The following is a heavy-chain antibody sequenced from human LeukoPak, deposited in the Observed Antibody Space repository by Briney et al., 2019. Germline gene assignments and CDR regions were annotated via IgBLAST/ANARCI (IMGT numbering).Heavy chain of an antibody. D-gene: IGHD5-18*01. CDR3: ARRGYSYGGFDY. CDR2: IIPIFGTA. CDR1: GGTFSSYA. Sequence: RASVKVSCKASGGTFSSYAISWVRQAPGQGLEWMGGIIPIFGTANYAQKFQGRVTITADESTSTAYMELSSLRSEDTAVYYCARRGYSYGGFDYWGQGTLVTVSS. J-gene: IGHJ4*02. V-gene: IGHV1-69*01.